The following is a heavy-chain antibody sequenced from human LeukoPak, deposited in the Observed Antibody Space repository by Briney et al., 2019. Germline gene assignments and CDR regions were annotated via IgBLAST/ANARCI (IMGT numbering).Heavy chain of an antibody. J-gene: IGHJ4*02. D-gene: IGHD1-26*01. Sequence: SETLSLTCTVSGGSISSYYWSWIRQPPGKGLEWIGYIYYSGSPNYNPSLKSRVTISVDTSKNQFSLKLSSVTAAGTAIYYCASVKFGSYGVLDYWGQGTLVTVSS. CDR2: IYYSGSP. V-gene: IGHV4-59*01. CDR1: GGSISSYY. CDR3: ASVKFGSYGVLDY.